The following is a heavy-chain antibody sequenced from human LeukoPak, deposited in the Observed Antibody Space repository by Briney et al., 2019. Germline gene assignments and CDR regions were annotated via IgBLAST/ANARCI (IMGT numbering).Heavy chain of an antibody. V-gene: IGHV4-31*03. Sequence: SETLSLTCTVSGGSISSGGHYWSWIRQHPGKGLEWIGYIYYSGSTYYNPSLKSRVTISVDTSKNQFSLKLSSVTAADTAVYYCARAVYEGGPYDILTGGFTRVRFDPWGQGTLVTVSS. CDR1: GGSISSGGHY. CDR3: ARAVYEGGPYDILTGGFTRVRFDP. D-gene: IGHD3-9*01. J-gene: IGHJ5*02. CDR2: IYYSGST.